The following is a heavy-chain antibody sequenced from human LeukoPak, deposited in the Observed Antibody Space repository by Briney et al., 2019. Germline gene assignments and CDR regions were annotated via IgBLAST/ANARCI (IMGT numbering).Heavy chain of an antibody. CDR3: ARDALRYYDSSGYYPGMDV. J-gene: IGHJ6*02. CDR1: GFTFSTYA. CDR2: ITSDGSKK. D-gene: IGHD3-22*01. Sequence: GRSLRLSCAASGFTFSTYALHWIRQAPGKGLEWVAAITSDGSKKYYADSVKGRFTISRDNSKNTLYMQMNSLRADDTAVYYCARDALRYYDSSGYYPGMDVWGQGTTVTVSS. V-gene: IGHV3-30*04.